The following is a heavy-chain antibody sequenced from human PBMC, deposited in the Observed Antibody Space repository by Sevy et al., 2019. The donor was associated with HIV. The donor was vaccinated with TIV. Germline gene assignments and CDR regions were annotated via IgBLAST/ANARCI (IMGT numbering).Heavy chain of an antibody. Sequence: GGSLRLSCAASRFTFSSYWMSWVRQAPGKGLEWVANINHDGSEKYHLDSVKGRFTISRDNDKNSLYLQRISLRADDLSVYFCARVSSIYDDRGYFYAIDFWGQGTTVTVSS. D-gene: IGHD3-22*01. CDR1: RFTFSSYW. CDR3: ARVSSIYDDRGYFYAIDF. V-gene: IGHV3-7*01. J-gene: IGHJ6*02. CDR2: INHDGSEK.